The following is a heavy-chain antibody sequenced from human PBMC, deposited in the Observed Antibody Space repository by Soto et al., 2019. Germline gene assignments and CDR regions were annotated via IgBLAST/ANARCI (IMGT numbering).Heavy chain of an antibody. V-gene: IGHV1-8*01. CDR1: GYTFTSYD. Sequence: ASVKVSCKASGYTFTSYDINWVRQATGQGLEWMGWMNPNSGNTGYAQKFQGRVTMTRNTSISTAYMELSSLRSEDTAVYYSARGGGYCDFWSGYYKYYYYYGMDVWGQGTTVTVSS. CDR2: MNPNSGNT. CDR3: ARGGGYCDFWSGYYKYYYYYGMDV. J-gene: IGHJ6*02. D-gene: IGHD3-3*01.